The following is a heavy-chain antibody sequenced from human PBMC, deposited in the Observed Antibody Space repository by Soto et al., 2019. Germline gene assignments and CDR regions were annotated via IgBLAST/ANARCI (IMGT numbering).Heavy chain of an antibody. Sequence: ASVKVSCKASGYTFTGYYMHWVRLAPGQGLEWMGWINPNSGGTNYAQKFQGRVTMTRDTSISTAYMELSRLRSDDTAVYYCARAYDFWSGYFLDVWGQGTTVTVSS. CDR2: INPNSGGT. CDR3: ARAYDFWSGYFLDV. J-gene: IGHJ6*02. CDR1: GYTFTGYY. V-gene: IGHV1-2*02. D-gene: IGHD3-3*01.